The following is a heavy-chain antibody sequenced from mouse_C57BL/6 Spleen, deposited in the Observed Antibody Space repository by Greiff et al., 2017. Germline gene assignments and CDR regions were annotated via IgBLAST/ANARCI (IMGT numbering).Heavy chain of an antibody. Sequence: EVKLQESGPGLVKPSQSLSLTCSVTGYSITSGYYWNWIRQFPGNKLEWMGYISYDGSNNYNPSLKNRISITRDTSKNQFFLKLNSVTTEDTATYYCAREVVALDYWGQGTTLTVSS. D-gene: IGHD1-1*01. CDR3: AREVVALDY. CDR1: GYSITSGYY. CDR2: ISYDGSN. V-gene: IGHV3-6*01. J-gene: IGHJ2*01.